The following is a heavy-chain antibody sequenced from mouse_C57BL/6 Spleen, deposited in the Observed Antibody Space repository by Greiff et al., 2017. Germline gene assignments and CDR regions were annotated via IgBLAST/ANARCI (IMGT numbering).Heavy chain of an antibody. CDR2: IWSGGST. V-gene: IGHV2-2*01. D-gene: IGHD1-1*01. Sequence: VKLMESGPGLVQPSQSLSISCTVSGFSLTSYGVHWVRQSPGQGLEWLGVIWSGGSTDYNAAFISRLSIRKDNSKRQVFFKMNSLQADVTAIYYGARPYYYGSSYVFAYWGQGTLVTVSA. CDR1: GFSLTSYG. J-gene: IGHJ3*01. CDR3: ARPYYYGSSYVFAY.